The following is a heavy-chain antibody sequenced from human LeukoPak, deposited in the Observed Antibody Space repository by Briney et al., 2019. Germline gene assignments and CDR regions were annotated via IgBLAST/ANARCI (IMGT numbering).Heavy chain of an antibody. D-gene: IGHD5-24*01. CDR3: ARPRDGYNYWFDP. CDR1: GGSISSGSYY. Sequence: SETLSLTCTVSGGSISSGSYYWSWIRQPAGKGLEWIGRIYTSGSTNYNPSLKSRVTISVDTSKNQFSLKLSSVTAADTAVYYCARPRDGYNYWFDPWGQGTLVTVSS. J-gene: IGHJ5*02. CDR2: IYTSGST. V-gene: IGHV4-61*02.